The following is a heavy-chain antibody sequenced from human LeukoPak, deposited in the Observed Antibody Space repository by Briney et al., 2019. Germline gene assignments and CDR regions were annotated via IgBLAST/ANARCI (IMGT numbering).Heavy chain of an antibody. CDR2: ISGSGGST. V-gene: IGHV3-23*01. D-gene: IGHD1-20*01. CDR1: GFTFSSYA. Sequence: PGGSLRLSCAASGFTFSSYAMSWVRQAPGKGLEWVSAISGSGGSTYYADSVKGRFTISRDNSKNTLYLQMNSLRAEDTAVYYCAKDRAPYNWNDVYYFDYWAREPWSPSPQ. J-gene: IGHJ4*02. CDR3: AKDRAPYNWNDVYYFDY.